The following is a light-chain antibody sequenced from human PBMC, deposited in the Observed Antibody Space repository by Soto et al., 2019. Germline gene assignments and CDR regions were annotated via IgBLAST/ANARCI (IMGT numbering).Light chain of an antibody. CDR3: QRSNSYPFT. Sequence: DIQLTQSPSFLSASVGDRVTITCRASQGISSYLAWYQQKPGKAPKLLIYAASTLQSGVPSRFSGSGSRTEFTLTVSSLQSEDFATYYYQRSNSYPFTFGPGTKVDIK. CDR1: QGISSY. CDR2: AAS. V-gene: IGKV1-9*01. J-gene: IGKJ3*01.